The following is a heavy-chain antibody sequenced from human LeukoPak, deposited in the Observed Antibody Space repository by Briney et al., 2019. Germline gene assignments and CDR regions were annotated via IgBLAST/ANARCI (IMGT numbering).Heavy chain of an antibody. V-gene: IGHV1-69*05. Sequence: SSVKVSCKASGGTFSSYAICWVRQAPGQGLEWMGRIIPIFGTANYAQKFQGRVTITTDESTSTAYMELSSLRSEDTAVYYCARGEGTVTTLPSWFDPWGQGTLVTVSS. J-gene: IGHJ5*02. D-gene: IGHD4-17*01. CDR1: GGTFSSYA. CDR2: IIPIFGTA. CDR3: ARGEGTVTTLPSWFDP.